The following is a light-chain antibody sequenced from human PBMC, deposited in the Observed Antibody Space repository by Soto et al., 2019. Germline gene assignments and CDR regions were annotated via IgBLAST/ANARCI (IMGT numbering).Light chain of an antibody. J-gene: IGKJ5*01. V-gene: IGKV3-11*01. CDR2: GAF. CDR1: QSVRSSH. CDR3: QQRNIWPPVT. Sequence: EIVMTQSPGTLSLSPGERATLSCRASQSVRSSHLAWYQQMPGQAPRLLIYGAFNRATGIPARFSGSGSGTDFTLTISSLEPEDFAVYYCQQRNIWPPVTFGQGTRLEIK.